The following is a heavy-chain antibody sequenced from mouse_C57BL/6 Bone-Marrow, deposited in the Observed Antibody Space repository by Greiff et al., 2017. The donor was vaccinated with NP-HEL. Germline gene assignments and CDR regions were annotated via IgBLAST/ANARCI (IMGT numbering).Heavy chain of an antibody. J-gene: IGHJ4*01. CDR2: IYPGGGYT. CDR3: ARSRYGRPYYAMDY. Sequence: QVQLKQSGAELVRPGTSVKMSCKASGYTFTNYWIGWAKQRPGHGLEWIGDIYPGGGYTNYNEKFKGKATLTADKTSSTAYMQFSSLTYEDSAIYYCARSRYGRPYYAMDYWGQGTSVTVSS. D-gene: IGHD1-1*01. V-gene: IGHV1-63*01. CDR1: GYTFTNYW.